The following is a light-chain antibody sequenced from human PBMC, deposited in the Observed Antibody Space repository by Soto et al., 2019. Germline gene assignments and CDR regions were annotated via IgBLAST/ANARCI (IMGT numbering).Light chain of an antibody. V-gene: IGLV2-14*01. CDR3: SSYTSGEVV. Sequence: QSALTQPASVSGSPGQSITISCTGTSSDVGGYNYVSWYQQHPGKAPKLMIYDVSNRPSGVSNRFSGSKSGNTASLIISGLQAEDEADYYCSSYTSGEVVFGGGTKVTVL. CDR1: SSDVGGYNY. CDR2: DVS. J-gene: IGLJ2*01.